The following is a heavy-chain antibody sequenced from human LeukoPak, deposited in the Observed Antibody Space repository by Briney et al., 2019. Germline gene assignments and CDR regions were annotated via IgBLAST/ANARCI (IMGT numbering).Heavy chain of an antibody. CDR2: IKQDGSEK. D-gene: IGHD5-18*01. V-gene: IGHV3-7*01. J-gene: IGHJ4*02. Sequence: PGGSLRLSCAASGFSFSSYSMNWVRQAPGKGLEWVANIKQDGSEKYYVDSVKGRFTISRDNAKNSLYLQMNSLRAEDTAVYYCAREPKGGSRETWIQLWWGLTNFFDYWGQGTLVTVSS. CDR3: AREPKGGSRETWIQLWWGLTNFFDY. CDR1: GFSFSSYS.